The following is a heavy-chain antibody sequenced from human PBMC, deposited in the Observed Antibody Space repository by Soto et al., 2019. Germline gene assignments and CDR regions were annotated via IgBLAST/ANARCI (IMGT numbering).Heavy chain of an antibody. Sequence: GSLRLSCAPSGFTFTSYSMNWVRQAPGRGLEWLSYISSSSNTIFYADSVKGRFTISRDSANSSLYLQLTSLRDDDTALYSCARGLGWRRGPFDFWGQGTPVTVSS. J-gene: IGHJ4*02. CDR1: GFTFTSYS. V-gene: IGHV3-48*02. CDR3: ARGLGWRRGPFDF. D-gene: IGHD2-21*01. CDR2: ISSSSNTI.